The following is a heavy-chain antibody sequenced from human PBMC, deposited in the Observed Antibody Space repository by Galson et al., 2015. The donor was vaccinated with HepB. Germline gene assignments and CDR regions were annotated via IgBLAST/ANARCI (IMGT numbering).Heavy chain of an antibody. D-gene: IGHD2-2*01. CDR2: IIPIFGTA. V-gene: IGHV1-69*13. Sequence: SVKVSCKASGGTFSSYAISWVRQAPGQGLEWMGGIIPIFGTANYAQKFQGRVTITADESTSTAYMELSSLRSEDTAVYYCAREGPPHELRFCSSSRCEKYFGYWGQGTLVTVSS. J-gene: IGHJ4*02. CDR1: GGTFSSYA. CDR3: AREGPPHELRFCSSSRCEKYFGY.